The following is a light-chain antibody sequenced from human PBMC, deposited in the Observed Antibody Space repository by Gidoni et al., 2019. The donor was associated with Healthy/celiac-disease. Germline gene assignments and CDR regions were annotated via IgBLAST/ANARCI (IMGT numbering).Light chain of an antibody. V-gene: IGKV1-39*01. J-gene: IGKJ4*01. CDR2: AAS. Sequence: DIQMTQSPSSLSASVGDRVTITCRASQSISSYLNWYQQKPGKAPKLLIYAASSLQSGVPSRFSGSGSGTDFTLTISSLQPEDFATYYCQQSYRTPLTFGGXTKVEIK. CDR1: QSISSY. CDR3: QQSYRTPLT.